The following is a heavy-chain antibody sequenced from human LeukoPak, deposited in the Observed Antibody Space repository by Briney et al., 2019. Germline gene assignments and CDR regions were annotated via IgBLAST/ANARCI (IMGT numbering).Heavy chain of an antibody. CDR3: ARRSYDSSGYYSYYFDY. V-gene: IGHV4-59*01. CDR1: GGSFSGYY. J-gene: IGHJ4*02. CDR2: IYYSGST. Sequence: SETLSLTCAVYGGSFSGYYWSWIRQPPGKGLEWIGYIYYSGSTNYNPSLKSRVTISVDTSKNQFSLKLSSVTAADTAVYYCARRSYDSSGYYSYYFDYWGQGTLVTVSS. D-gene: IGHD3-22*01.